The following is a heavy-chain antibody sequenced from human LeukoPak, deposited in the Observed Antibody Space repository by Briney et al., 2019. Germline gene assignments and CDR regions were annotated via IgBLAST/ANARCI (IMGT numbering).Heavy chain of an antibody. Sequence: GGSLRLSCAASGFTFTAYAMSWFRQTPEKGLEWVANIHDDGIVTHYVDSVKGRFTISRDNARNSVNLQLNSLRVEDTALYYCARGRGWVDHWGQGTLITVSS. CDR3: ARGRGWVDH. CDR1: GFTFTAYA. J-gene: IGHJ4*02. CDR2: IHDDGIVT. D-gene: IGHD3-16*01. V-gene: IGHV3-7*01.